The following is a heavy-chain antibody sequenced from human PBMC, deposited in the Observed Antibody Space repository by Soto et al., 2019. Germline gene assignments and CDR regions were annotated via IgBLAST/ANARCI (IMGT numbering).Heavy chain of an antibody. CDR2: FSGSGSST. V-gene: IGHV3-23*01. CDR3: AKDRYDSSGYYIPQGFDY. J-gene: IGHJ4*02. Sequence: GGSLRLSCAASGFTFSSYAMSWVRQAPGKELEWVSGFSGSGSSTYYADSVKGRFTISRDNSKNTLYLQMNSLRAEDTAVYYCAKDRYDSSGYYIPQGFDYWGQGTLVNVSS. D-gene: IGHD3-22*01. CDR1: GFTFSSYA.